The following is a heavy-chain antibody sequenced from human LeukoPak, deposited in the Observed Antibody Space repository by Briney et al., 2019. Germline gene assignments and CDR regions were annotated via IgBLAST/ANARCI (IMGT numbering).Heavy chain of an antibody. V-gene: IGHV3-48*03. J-gene: IGHJ5*02. Sequence: GGSLRLSCAASGFTFSSYEMNWVRQAPGKGLEWVSYISSSGSTIYYADSVKGRFTISRDNAKNSLYLQMNSLRAEDTAVYYCAREATISRNWFDPWGQGTLVTVSS. CDR1: GFTFSSYE. CDR3: AREATISRNWFDP. CDR2: ISSSGSTI. D-gene: IGHD5-12*01.